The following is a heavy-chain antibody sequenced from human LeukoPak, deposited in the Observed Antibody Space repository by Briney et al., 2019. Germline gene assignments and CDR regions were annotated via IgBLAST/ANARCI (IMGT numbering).Heavy chain of an antibody. Sequence: GGSLRLSCAASGFTFSDYYMSWIRQAPGKGLEWVALISYDGTNQYYADSVKGRFTISRDSFKNTLYLQMNNLRVEDTAVYYCAKDRGTISESFWYFHLWGRGAPVTVSS. CDR1: GFTFSDYY. J-gene: IGHJ2*01. D-gene: IGHD3-16*01. CDR3: AKDRGTISESFWYFHL. V-gene: IGHV3-30*18. CDR2: ISYDGTNQ.